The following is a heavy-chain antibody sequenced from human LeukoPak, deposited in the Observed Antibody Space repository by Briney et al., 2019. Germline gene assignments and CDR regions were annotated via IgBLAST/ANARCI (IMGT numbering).Heavy chain of an antibody. CDR2: MSYEETYK. Sequence: GGSLRPSCAASGFSVRDYAMHWVRQAPGKGLEWVAVMSYEETYKNYAEAVKGRFTISRDDSKNTLFLQMSSLRPEDTAVYYCARDFGVIRRSWGQGTLVSVSS. CDR1: GFSVRDYA. CDR3: ARDFGVIRRS. D-gene: IGHD3-3*01. V-gene: IGHV3-30-3*01. J-gene: IGHJ5*02.